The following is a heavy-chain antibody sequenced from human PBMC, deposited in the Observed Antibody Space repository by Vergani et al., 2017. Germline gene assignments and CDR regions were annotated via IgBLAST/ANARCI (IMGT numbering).Heavy chain of an antibody. V-gene: IGHV4-30-2*01. CDR1: GDAISRDTYS. Sequence: QLQLQESDSRLVNPSQTLSLTCTLSGDAISRDTYSWNWVRQPPGKTLEWIGSVYYSGTTYYNPSLGGRVTMSIDKSKNHFSLTLTSVTAADSTVYYCARVTDWKYREGALDIWGQGTMVTVSS. CDR2: VYYSGTT. J-gene: IGHJ3*02. CDR3: ARVTDWKYREGALDI. D-gene: IGHD1-7*01.